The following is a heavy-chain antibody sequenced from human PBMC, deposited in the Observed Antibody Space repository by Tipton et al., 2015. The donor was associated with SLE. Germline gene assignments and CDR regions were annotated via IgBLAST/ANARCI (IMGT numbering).Heavy chain of an antibody. Sequence: SLRLSCAASGITVSGNYMSWVRQAPGKGLEWVSAISGSGGSTYYADSVKGRFTISRDNSKNTLYLQMNSLRAEDTAVYYCARGVGATDYWGQGTLVTVSS. J-gene: IGHJ4*02. CDR1: GITVSGNY. CDR2: ISGSGGST. CDR3: ARGVGATDY. D-gene: IGHD1-26*01. V-gene: IGHV3-23*01.